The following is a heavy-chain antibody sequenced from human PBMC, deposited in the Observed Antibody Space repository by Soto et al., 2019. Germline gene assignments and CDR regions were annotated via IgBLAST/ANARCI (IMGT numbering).Heavy chain of an antibody. J-gene: IGHJ5*02. Sequence: LSLTCTVSGDSIISIYHWAWIRQPPGRSLEWIASIFHTGSTYYNPSLKSRVTISVDTSKNQFSLKLSSVTAADTAVYYCAGVRFLEWLLLYNWFDPWGQGTLVTVSS. V-gene: IGHV4-38-2*02. CDR2: IFHTGST. D-gene: IGHD3-3*01. CDR3: AGVRFLEWLLLYNWFDP. CDR1: GDSIISIYH.